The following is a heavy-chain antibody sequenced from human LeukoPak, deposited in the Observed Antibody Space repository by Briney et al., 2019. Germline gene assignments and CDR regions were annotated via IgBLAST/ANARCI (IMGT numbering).Heavy chain of an antibody. J-gene: IGHJ5*02. CDR3: ARSGSYSVGYDWFDP. CDR2: MNPNSGNT. Sequence: ASVKVSCKASGYTFTSYDINWVRQATGQGLEWMGWMNPNSGNTGYAQKFQGRVTMTRHTSISTAYMELSSLRSEDAAVYYCARSGSYSVGYDWFDPWGQGTLVTVSS. CDR1: GYTFTSYD. V-gene: IGHV1-8*01. D-gene: IGHD1-26*01.